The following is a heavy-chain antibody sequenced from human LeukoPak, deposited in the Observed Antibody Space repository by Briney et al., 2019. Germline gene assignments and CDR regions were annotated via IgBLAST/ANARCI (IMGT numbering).Heavy chain of an antibody. CDR3: ARDWGSIKVIADY. D-gene: IGHD7-27*01. CDR1: GYTYTSYG. V-gene: IGHV1-18*01. Sequence: ASVKVSCKATGYTYTSYGISWVRQAPGQGLEWMGWISSNSDNTNYAQKLQGRVTMTTDTSTTTAYMELRSLRSDDTALYFCARDWGSIKVIADYWGQGTLVTVSS. J-gene: IGHJ4*02. CDR2: ISSNSDNT.